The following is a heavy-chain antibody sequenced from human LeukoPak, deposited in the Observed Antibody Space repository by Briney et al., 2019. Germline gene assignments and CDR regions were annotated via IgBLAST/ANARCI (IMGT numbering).Heavy chain of an antibody. V-gene: IGHV3-48*03. D-gene: IGHD5-24*01. J-gene: IGHJ4*02. CDR1: GFTFSSYE. Sequence: SGGSLRLSCAASGFTFSSYEMNWVRQAPGKGLEWVSYISSSGSTIYYADSVKGRFTISRDNAKNSLYLQMNSLRAEDTAVYYCARGDGYNPGVVDYWGQGTLVTVSS. CDR2: ISSSGSTI. CDR3: ARGDGYNPGVVDY.